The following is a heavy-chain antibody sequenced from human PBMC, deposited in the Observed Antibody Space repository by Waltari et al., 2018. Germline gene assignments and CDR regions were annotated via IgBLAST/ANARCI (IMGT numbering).Heavy chain of an antibody. J-gene: IGHJ4*02. CDR3: VRYSSGSFD. CDR2: INSDESST. Sequence: EVQLVESGGGLVQPGGSLRLSCAASGLTIRGYWMHWVRQAPGKGPVWISRINSDESSTNDADSVRGRFTISRDNAKNTLYLQMDSLRVEETAVYYCVRYSSGSFDWGQGTLVTVSS. V-gene: IGHV3-74*01. D-gene: IGHD6-19*01. CDR1: GLTIRGYW.